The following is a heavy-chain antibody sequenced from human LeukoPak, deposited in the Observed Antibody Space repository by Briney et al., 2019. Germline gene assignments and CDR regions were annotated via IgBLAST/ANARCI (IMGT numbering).Heavy chain of an antibody. V-gene: IGHV4-39*01. CDR1: GGSISSSSYY. Sequence: KPSETLSLTCTVSGGSISSSSYYWGWIRQPPGKGLEWIGSIYYSGSTYYNPSLKSRLTISVDTSKNQFSLKLSSVTAADAAVYYCARPDYYDSSVDYWGQGTLVTVSS. CDR2: IYYSGST. CDR3: ARPDYYDSSVDY. D-gene: IGHD3-22*01. J-gene: IGHJ4*02.